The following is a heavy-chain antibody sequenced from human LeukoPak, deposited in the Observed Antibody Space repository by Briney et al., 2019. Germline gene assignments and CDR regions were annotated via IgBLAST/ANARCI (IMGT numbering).Heavy chain of an antibody. CDR3: ARGMRGVIRSFDC. D-gene: IGHD3-10*01. V-gene: IGHV1-69*02. CDR2: IIPILGIA. Sequence: SVKVSCKASGGTFSSYTISWVRQAPGQGLEWMGRIIPILGIANYAQKFQGRVTITADKSTSTAYMELSSLRSEDTAVYYCARGMRGVIRSFDCWGQGTLVTVSS. CDR1: GGTFSSYT. J-gene: IGHJ4*02.